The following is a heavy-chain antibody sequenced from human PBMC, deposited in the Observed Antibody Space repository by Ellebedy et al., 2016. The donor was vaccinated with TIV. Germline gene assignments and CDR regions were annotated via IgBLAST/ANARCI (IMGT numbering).Heavy chain of an antibody. J-gene: IGHJ4*02. V-gene: IGHV4-59*01. Sequence: MPSETLSLTCTVSGGSISSYYWSWIRQPPGKGLEWIGYIYYSGSTHYNPSLKSRVTISVDTSKNQFSLKLSSVTAADTAVYYCAREAAVAGGTFDYWGQGTLVTVSS. CDR2: IYYSGST. CDR1: GGSISSYY. D-gene: IGHD6-19*01. CDR3: AREAAVAGGTFDY.